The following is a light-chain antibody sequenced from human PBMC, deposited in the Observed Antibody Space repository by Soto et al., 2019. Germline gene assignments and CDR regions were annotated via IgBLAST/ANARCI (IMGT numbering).Light chain of an antibody. CDR3: QQFGTSPT. CDR2: GAS. V-gene: IGKV3-20*01. CDR1: QTLSSTF. J-gene: IGKJ4*01. Sequence: EIVLTQSPGTLSLSPGERATLSCRAGQTLSSTFLAWYQQKPAQAPRLLIYGASSRATGVPDRFSGSGSGTDFTLTISRVEHEDFAVYYCQQFGTSPTFGGGTRVEIK.